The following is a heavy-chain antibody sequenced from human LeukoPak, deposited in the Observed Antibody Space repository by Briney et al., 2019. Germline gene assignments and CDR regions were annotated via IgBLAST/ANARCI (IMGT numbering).Heavy chain of an antibody. CDR1: GVSISGYY. CDR2: IYSSGST. V-gene: IGHV4-59*01. D-gene: IGHD4-17*01. J-gene: IGHJ4*02. Sequence: SETLPLTCTVSGVSISGYYWSWIRQPPGKGLEWIGYIYSSGSTNYNPSLQSRVTISVDTSKNQFSLKLSSVAAADTAAYYCAREGTTVTHFDYWGQGTLVTVSS. CDR3: AREGTTVTHFDY.